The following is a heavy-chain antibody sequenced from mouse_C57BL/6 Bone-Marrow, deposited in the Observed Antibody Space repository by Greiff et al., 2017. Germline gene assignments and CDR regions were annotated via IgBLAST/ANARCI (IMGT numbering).Heavy chain of an antibody. CDR2: IDPVTGGA. CDR1: GYTFTDYE. Sequence: VKLVESGAELVRPGASVTLSCKASGYTFTDYEMHWVKQTPLHGLEWLGAIDPVTGGAAFNPKFKGNAILTAVKSSSTVYMEIRSLTSEDSVVYYGTAGGYWGQGTSLTVSS. J-gene: IGHJ2*03. V-gene: IGHV1-15*01. CDR3: TAGGY.